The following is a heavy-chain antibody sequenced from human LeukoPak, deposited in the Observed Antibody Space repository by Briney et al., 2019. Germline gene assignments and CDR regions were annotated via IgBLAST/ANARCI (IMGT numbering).Heavy chain of an antibody. CDR2: IGTAGDT. Sequence: GGSLRLSCEASGITFSTSDMHWVRQAPGKGPEWVSVIGTAGDTYYADSVKGRFTISRENAKNSLYLQMNSLRAGDTAVYYCARGSVRVGMDVWGQGTTVTVSS. J-gene: IGHJ6*02. CDR1: GITFSTSD. CDR3: ARGSVRVGMDV. V-gene: IGHV3-13*01. D-gene: IGHD6-13*01.